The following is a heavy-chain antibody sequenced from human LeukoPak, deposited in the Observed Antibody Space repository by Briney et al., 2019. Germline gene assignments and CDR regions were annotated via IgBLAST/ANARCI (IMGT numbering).Heavy chain of an antibody. D-gene: IGHD2-15*01. CDR3: ASQTVVATIEGAFNT. V-gene: IGHV4-34*01. Sequence: SETLSLTCAVYGGSFSGYYWSWIRQPPGKGLEWIGEINHSGSTNYNPSLKSRVTISVDTSKNQFSLKLSSVTAADTAVYYCASQTVVATIEGAFNTWGQGTMVTVSS. CDR2: INHSGST. J-gene: IGHJ3*02. CDR1: GGSFSGYY.